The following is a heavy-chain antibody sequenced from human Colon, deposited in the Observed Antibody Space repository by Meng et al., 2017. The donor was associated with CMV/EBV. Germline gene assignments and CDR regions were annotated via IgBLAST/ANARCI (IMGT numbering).Heavy chain of an antibody. CDR1: GGSITSYS. CDR3: ATGGTNWFDP. Sequence: QVQLHGAGPGLLKPSDTLSLTCTVSGGSITSYSLSWIRQPPGKGLEWIGYCYYSGSTNYNPSLKSRVTISVDTSKNQLSLKLSSVTAADTAVYYCATGGTNWFDPWGQGTLVTVSS. CDR2: CYYSGST. D-gene: IGHD3-16*01. V-gene: IGHV4-59*07. J-gene: IGHJ5*02.